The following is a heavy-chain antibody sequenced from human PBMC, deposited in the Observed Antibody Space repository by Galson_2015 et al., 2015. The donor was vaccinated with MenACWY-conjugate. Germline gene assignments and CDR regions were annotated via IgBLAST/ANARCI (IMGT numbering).Heavy chain of an antibody. D-gene: IGHD3-22*01. CDR1: GFSLSTYEMC. CDR2: IGWRDNK. J-gene: IGHJ3*02. V-gene: IGHV2-70*11. CDR3: ARMHIVLDATDAFDI. Sequence: PALVKPTQPLTLTCTFSGFSLSTYEMCIYWVRQPPGKALEGLARIGWRDNKYYTTSLKTRLTISKDTSTNQVVLTMTNVDPVDTATYYCARMHIVLDATDAFDIWGQGTMVTVSS.